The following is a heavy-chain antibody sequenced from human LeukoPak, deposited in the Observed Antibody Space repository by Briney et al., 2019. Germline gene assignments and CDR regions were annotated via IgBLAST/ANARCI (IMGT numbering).Heavy chain of an antibody. CDR1: GGSISSGDYY. J-gene: IGHJ4*02. Sequence: PSQTLSLTCTVSGGSISSGDYYLSWIRQPPGTGLEWMWYIYYSGSTYSNPSLKSRVTISVDTSKNQFSLKLSSVTAADTAVYYCASGSAGEVDYWGQGTLVTVSS. CDR3: ASGSAGEVDY. D-gene: IGHD7-27*01. V-gene: IGHV4-30-4*08. CDR2: IYYSGST.